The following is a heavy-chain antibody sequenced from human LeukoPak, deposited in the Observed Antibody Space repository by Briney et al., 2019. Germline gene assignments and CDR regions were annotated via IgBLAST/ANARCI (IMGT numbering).Heavy chain of an antibody. CDR3: TRDDSKDDFWSGYSTY. CDR1: GFTFGDYA. D-gene: IGHD3-3*01. J-gene: IGHJ4*02. Sequence: QSGGSLRLSCTASGFTFGDYALSWVRQAPGKGLVWVGFIRSKAYAATTEYAASVKGRFTISRDDSKSIASLQMNSLKTEDTAVYYCTRDDSKDDFWSGYSTYWGQGTLVTVSS. V-gene: IGHV3-49*04. CDR2: IRSKAYAATT.